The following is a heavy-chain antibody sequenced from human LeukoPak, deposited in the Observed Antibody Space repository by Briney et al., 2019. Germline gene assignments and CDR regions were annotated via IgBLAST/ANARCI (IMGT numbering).Heavy chain of an antibody. CDR3: ATGRYSGSVDY. CDR2: MYHTGTI. CDR1: GYSLGSGFY. Sequence: PSETLSLTCAVSGYSLGSGFYCGWVRQPPGKGLEWIGNMYHTGTIYYNPPLRSRLTISEDTSKGHFSLTVDSVTAADTAVYYCATGRYSGSVDYWGQGILVTVSS. J-gene: IGHJ4*02. D-gene: IGHD1-26*01. V-gene: IGHV4-38-2*01.